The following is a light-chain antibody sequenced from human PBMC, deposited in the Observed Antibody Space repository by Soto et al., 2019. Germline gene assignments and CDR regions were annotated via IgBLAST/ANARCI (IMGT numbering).Light chain of an antibody. Sequence: VSRSPGQSIPIKRTGTSSDIGGYNSVSWYQQHPGRAPRLIIYEVTNRPSGVSNRFSASKSGNTASLTISGLQAEDEADYYCTSYTPIVTLGSVFGTGTKVTVL. CDR2: EVT. J-gene: IGLJ1*01. V-gene: IGLV2-14*01. CDR3: TSYTPIVTLGSV. CDR1: SSDIGGYNS.